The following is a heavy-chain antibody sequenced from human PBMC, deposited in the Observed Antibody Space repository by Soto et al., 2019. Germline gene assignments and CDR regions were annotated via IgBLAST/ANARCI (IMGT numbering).Heavy chain of an antibody. J-gene: IGHJ5*02. V-gene: IGHV1-18*01. D-gene: IGHD6-6*01. CDR1: GYTFTHYG. Sequence: QVQLVQSGAEVKKPGASVKVSCKASGYTFTHYGISWVLQAPGQGLEWMGWISAYNGNKNYAQKLQGRATMTTDTSTSTAYMELRSLISDDTAVYYCARDPLALRQENNYFDPWGQGTLVTVSS. CDR3: ARDPLALRQENNYFDP. CDR2: ISAYNGNK.